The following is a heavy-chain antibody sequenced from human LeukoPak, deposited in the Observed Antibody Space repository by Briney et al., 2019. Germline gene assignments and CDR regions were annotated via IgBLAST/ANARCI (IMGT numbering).Heavy chain of an antibody. CDR2: IKSKTDAGTT. V-gene: IGHV3-15*01. CDR3: ARDLNDILTGYSYYMDV. Sequence: GGSPRLSCAASGFTFSNAWMNWVRQAPGKGLEWVGRIKSKTDAGTTDYAAPVKGRFTISRDDSKNTLYLQMNSLRAEDTAVYYCARDLNDILTGYSYYMDVWGKGTTVTVSS. CDR1: GFTFSNAW. J-gene: IGHJ6*03. D-gene: IGHD3-9*01.